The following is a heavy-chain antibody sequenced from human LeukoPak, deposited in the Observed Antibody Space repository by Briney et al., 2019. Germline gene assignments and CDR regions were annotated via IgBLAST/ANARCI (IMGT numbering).Heavy chain of an antibody. V-gene: IGHV4-4*07. CDR2: ISRSGST. CDR1: GGSFSGYY. D-gene: IGHD4-17*01. J-gene: IGHJ4*02. Sequence: PSETLSLTCAVYGGSFSGYYWAWIRQPAGKGLEWIGRISRSGSTNYNPSLKSRVTMSVDTSKDQFSLKLNSVTAADTAVYYCAREYGDFDYWGQGTLVTVSS. CDR3: AREYGDFDY.